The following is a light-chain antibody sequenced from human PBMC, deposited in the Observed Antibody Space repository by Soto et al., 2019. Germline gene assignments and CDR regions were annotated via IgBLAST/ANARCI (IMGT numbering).Light chain of an antibody. Sequence: EIVLTHSPDTLSLSPGERATLSCRASLTVTNNYLAWYQQKAGQAPRLVIYDASTRATGIPDSFSASGSGTDFTLTISRLEPEDFAVYFCQQYASAPLTFGQGTKVEVK. J-gene: IGKJ1*01. V-gene: IGKV3-20*01. CDR1: LTVTNNY. CDR2: DAS. CDR3: QQYASAPLT.